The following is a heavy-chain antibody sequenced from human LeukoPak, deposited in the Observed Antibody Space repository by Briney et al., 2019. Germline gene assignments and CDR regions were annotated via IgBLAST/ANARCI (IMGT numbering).Heavy chain of an antibody. V-gene: IGHV3-11*04. CDR3: ARDERSDY. J-gene: IGHJ4*02. CDR1: GFTFSTYY. Sequence: SGGSLRLSCVASGFTFSTYYMSWIRQAPGKGLECVSYISTSGSTIYYADSVKGRFTISRDNAKNSLYLQMNNLRAEDTAMYYCARDERSDYWGQGTLVTVSS. CDR2: ISTSGSTI.